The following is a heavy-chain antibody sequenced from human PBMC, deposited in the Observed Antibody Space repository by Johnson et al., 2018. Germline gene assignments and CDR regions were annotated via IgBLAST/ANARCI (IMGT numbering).Heavy chain of an antibody. CDR3: ARGGVSDAFDI. CDR2: INWNGGST. CDR1: GFTFDDYG. Sequence: EVQLVETGGGVVRXGGSLRLSCAASGFTFDDYGMSWVRPAPGKGLEWGSGINWNGGSTGDADAVKGLFIISRDNAKNSLYVQMNSLRAEGTAVFYCARGGVSDAFDIWGEGTMVTVSS. J-gene: IGHJ3*02. D-gene: IGHD2-8*01. V-gene: IGHV3-20*04.